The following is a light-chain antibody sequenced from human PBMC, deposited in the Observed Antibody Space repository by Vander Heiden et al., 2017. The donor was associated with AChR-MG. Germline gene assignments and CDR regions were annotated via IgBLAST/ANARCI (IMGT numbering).Light chain of an antibody. CDR3: QQYYASPYT. CDR2: WAS. J-gene: IGKJ2*01. CDR1: PSVLSSCCHNNY. V-gene: IGKV4-1*01. Sequence: DIVITQSANSLTVCLREWASIRCWSIPSVLSSCCHNNYLAWYQQKPGQPSKLLVYWASTRESGVPDRFSGSGSATDFTLTISSLQAEDVAVYYCQQYYASPYTFGQGTKLEV.